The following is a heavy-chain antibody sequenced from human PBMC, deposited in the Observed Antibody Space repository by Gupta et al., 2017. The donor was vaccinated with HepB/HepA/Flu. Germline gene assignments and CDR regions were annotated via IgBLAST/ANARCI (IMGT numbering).Heavy chain of an antibody. V-gene: IGHV4-59*01. D-gene: IGHD4-11*01. CDR1: RGSIYSYF. CDR2: ISYTGNT. J-gene: IGHJ4*02. Sequence: ESGPGLVKPSETLSLSCTVSRGSIYSYFWTWIRQPPGKGLEWIGYISYTGNTDYNPSLKSRVTISLDRSKNQFSLKLSSATAADTAVYYCARDDYKNPRVFEDWGPGTLVTGSA. CDR3: ARDDYKNPRVFED.